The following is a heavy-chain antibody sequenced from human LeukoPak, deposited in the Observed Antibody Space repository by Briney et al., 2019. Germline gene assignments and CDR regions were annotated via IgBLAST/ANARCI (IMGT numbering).Heavy chain of an antibody. D-gene: IGHD1-26*01. CDR3: TRGSLSGSSRDY. Sequence: ASVRVSCEASGYTFTAYDINWVRQASGQGLEWMGWMNPDTGDTGFAQKFQGRVTMTRDRSIDTAFMELRGLTSEDTAVYYCTRGSLSGSSRDYWGQGTLLTVSS. V-gene: IGHV1-8*01. CDR2: MNPDTGDT. J-gene: IGHJ4*02. CDR1: GYTFTAYD.